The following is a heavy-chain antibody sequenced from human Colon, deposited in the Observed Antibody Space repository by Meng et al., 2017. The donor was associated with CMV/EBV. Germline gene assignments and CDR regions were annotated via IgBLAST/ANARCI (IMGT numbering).Heavy chain of an antibody. J-gene: IGHJ4*02. CDR1: GLIVSNTY. D-gene: IGHD1-20*01. CDR2: IHASGAT. CDR3: ARDPGHSASITYDF. Sequence: EVQLVGAGGGLIQPGGSLRLSCAASGLIVSNTYMSWVRQAPGKGLEWVAAIHASGATFYADSVRGRFTISRDTYKNTFYLQLNSLRVEDSATYHCARDPGHSASITYDFWGQGILVTVSS. V-gene: IGHV3-66*01.